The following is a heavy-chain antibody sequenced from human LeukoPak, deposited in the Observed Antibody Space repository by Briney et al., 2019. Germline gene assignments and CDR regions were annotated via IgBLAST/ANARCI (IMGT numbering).Heavy chain of an antibody. J-gene: IGHJ4*02. D-gene: IGHD3-10*01. V-gene: IGHV3-66*02. CDR1: GFTVSSNY. CDR2: IYSGGST. CDR3: ARDRYYYGSGSYYSYFDY. Sequence: GGSLRLSSAASGFTVSSNYMSWVRQAPGKGLEWVSVIYSGGSTYYADSVKGRFTISRDNSKNTLYLQMNSLRAEDTAVYYCARDRYYYGSGSYYSYFDYWGQGTLVTVSS.